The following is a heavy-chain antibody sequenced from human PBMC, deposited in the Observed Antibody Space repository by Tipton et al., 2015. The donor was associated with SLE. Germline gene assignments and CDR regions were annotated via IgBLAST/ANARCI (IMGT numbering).Heavy chain of an antibody. V-gene: IGHV1-69*05. Sequence: QSGPEVKKPGASLMVSCKAFGYTFTGYYIHWVRQAPGQGLEWMGGIIPIFGTANYAQKFQGRVTITTDESTSTAYMELSSLRSEDTAVYYCAVGYCSSTSCHGRYFDLWGRGTLVTVSS. J-gene: IGHJ2*01. CDR3: AVGYCSSTSCHGRYFDL. D-gene: IGHD2-2*01. CDR1: GYTFTGYY. CDR2: IIPIFGTA.